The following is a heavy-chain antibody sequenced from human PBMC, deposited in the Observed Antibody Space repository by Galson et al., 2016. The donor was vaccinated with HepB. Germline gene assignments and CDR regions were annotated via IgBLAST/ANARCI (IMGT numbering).Heavy chain of an antibody. J-gene: IGHJ4*02. V-gene: IGHV4-39*01. D-gene: IGHD5-12*01. Sequence: LSLTCTVSGGSITSINYWGWIRQPPGKGLEWIGSIYHAGHTYYNPSLKSRVTMSVHTSKNQFFLSLNSVTAADTALYYCARLGGYDGDPYFDYWGQGKVVTVAS. CDR2: IYHAGHT. CDR1: GGSITSINY. CDR3: ARLGGYDGDPYFDY.